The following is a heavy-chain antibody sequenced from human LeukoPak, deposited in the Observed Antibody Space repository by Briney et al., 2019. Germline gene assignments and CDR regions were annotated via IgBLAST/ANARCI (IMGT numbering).Heavy chain of an antibody. CDR2: IKRDGSEK. CDR3: ARAYYDFWSGYYPLVYFDY. Sequence: PGGSLRLSCAASGFTFSRFRMSWVRQAPGKGLEWVANIKRDGSEKYYADSVKGRFTISRDNAKNSLYLQMNSLRAEDTAVYYCARAYYDFWSGYYPLVYFDYWGQGTLVTVSS. CDR1: GFTFSRFR. V-gene: IGHV3-7*01. D-gene: IGHD3-3*01. J-gene: IGHJ4*02.